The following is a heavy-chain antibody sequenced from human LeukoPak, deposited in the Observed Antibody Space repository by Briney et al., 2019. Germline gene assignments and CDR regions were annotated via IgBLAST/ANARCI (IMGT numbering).Heavy chain of an antibody. J-gene: IGHJ4*02. D-gene: IGHD3-22*01. CDR3: ARENLYDSSGYYSGTRAPHFDY. Sequence: ASVKVSCKASGYTFTGYYMHWVRQAPGQGLEWMGWINPNSGGTNYAQKFQARVTMTSDTSISTAYMELSGLRSDDTAVYYCARENLYDSSGYYSGTRAPHFDYWGQGPLVTVSS. V-gene: IGHV1-2*02. CDR2: INPNSGGT. CDR1: GYTFTGYY.